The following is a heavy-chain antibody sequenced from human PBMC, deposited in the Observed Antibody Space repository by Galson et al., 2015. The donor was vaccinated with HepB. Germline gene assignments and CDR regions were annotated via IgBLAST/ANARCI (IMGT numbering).Heavy chain of an antibody. Sequence: SLRLSCAACGFTFTSYGMSWVRQAPGKGLKWVAVISYDVRNKYYVDSVKGRFIISRDNSKNTLYLQMNNLRDDDTAVYYCAREFYDSSHIPTKGVFDHWGQGTRVTVSS. D-gene: IGHD3-22*01. J-gene: IGHJ4*02. CDR1: GFTFTSYG. V-gene: IGHV3-30*03. CDR2: ISYDVRNK. CDR3: AREFYDSSHIPTKGVFDH.